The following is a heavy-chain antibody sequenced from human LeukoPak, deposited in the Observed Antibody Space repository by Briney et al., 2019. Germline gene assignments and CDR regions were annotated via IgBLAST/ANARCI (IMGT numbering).Heavy chain of an antibody. Sequence: GGSLRLSCAASGFTFSSYAMSWVRQAPGKGLEWVSGISGSDGSTYYTDSVVGRFTISRDNSNNTLYLRMNSLRAEGTAVYYCAKNWDYWGQGTLVTVSS. CDR1: GFTFSSYA. CDR2: ISGSDGST. CDR3: AKNWDY. J-gene: IGHJ4*02. V-gene: IGHV3-23*01.